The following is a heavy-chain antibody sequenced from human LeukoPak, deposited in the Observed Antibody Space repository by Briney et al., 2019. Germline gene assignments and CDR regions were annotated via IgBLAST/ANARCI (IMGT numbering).Heavy chain of an antibody. CDR1: GFTFSSYG. V-gene: IGHV3-30*03. CDR2: ISYDGSNK. D-gene: IGHD5-12*01. Sequence: PGGSLRLSCAASGFTFSSYGMHWVRQAPGKGLEWVAVISYDGSNKYYADSVKGRFTISRDNSKNTLYLQMNSLRAEDTAVYYCARMWLDIPGGYFDYWGQGTLVTVSS. CDR3: ARMWLDIPGGYFDY. J-gene: IGHJ4*02.